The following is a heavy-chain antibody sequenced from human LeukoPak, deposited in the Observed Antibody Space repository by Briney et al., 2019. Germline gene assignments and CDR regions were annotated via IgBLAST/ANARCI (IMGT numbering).Heavy chain of an antibody. CDR1: GASITASISSSTYY. CDR3: ATSLWSVYYFDY. Sequence: SETLSLTCTVSGASITASISSSTYYWGWIRQHPVKGLEWIGNMYYSEGTYYNPSLKSRVTISMDTSKNQFSLKLDYVTAQDSAMYYCATSLWSVYYFDYWGQGILVTVSS. J-gene: IGHJ4*02. CDR2: MYYSEGT. V-gene: IGHV4-39*01. D-gene: IGHD3-3*01.